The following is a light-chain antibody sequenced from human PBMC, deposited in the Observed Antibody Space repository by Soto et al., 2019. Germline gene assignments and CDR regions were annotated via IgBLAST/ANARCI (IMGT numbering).Light chain of an antibody. CDR2: EVS. J-gene: IGLJ1*01. V-gene: IGLV2-14*01. CDR3: SSYTSSRTLV. Sequence: QSVLTQPASVSGSPGQSITISCIGTNSDVGVYNYVSWYQQHPGKAPKLVIYEVSNRPSGVSNRFSGSKSGNTASLTISGLQAEDEADYYCSSYTSSRTLVFGTGTKVTVL. CDR1: NSDVGVYNY.